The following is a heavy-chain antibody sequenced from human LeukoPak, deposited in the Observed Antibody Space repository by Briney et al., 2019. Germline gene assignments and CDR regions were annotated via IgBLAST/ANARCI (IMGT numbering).Heavy chain of an antibody. CDR1: GFTFSSYS. CDR2: ISSSSSYI. D-gene: IGHD3-10*01. CDR3: ARGGYYGSGNDFRFDP. V-gene: IGHV3-21*01. J-gene: IGHJ5*02. Sequence: GGSLRLSCAASGFTFSSYSMNWVRQAPGKGLEWVSSISSSSSYIYYADSVKGRFTISRDNAKNSLYLQMNSLRAEDTAVYYCARGGYYGSGNDFRFDPWGQGTLVTVSS.